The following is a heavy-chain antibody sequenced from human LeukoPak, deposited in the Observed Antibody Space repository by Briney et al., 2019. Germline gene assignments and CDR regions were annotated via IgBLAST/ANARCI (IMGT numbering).Heavy chain of an antibody. Sequence: GGSLRLSCAASGFTFSSYAMSWVRQAPGKGLEWVSAISGSGGSTYYADSVKGRFTTSRDNSKNTLYLQMNSLRAEDTAVYYCAKAEESYYDSSGVDYWGQGTLVTVSS. CDR2: ISGSGGST. D-gene: IGHD3-22*01. CDR3: AKAEESYYDSSGVDY. CDR1: GFTFSSYA. J-gene: IGHJ4*02. V-gene: IGHV3-23*01.